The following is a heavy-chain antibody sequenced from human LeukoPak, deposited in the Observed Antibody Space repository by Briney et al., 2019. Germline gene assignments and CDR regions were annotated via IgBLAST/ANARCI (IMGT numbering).Heavy chain of an antibody. CDR1: GYTFTGYY. CDR2: INPSGGST. J-gene: IGHJ5*02. Sequence: RASVKVSCKASGYTFTGYYMHWVRQAPGQGLEWMGVINPSGGSTSFAQKFQARLTMTRDTSTSTVYMELSGLSSEDTAVYYCAREIVVVPSAMGFDPWGQGTLVTVSS. CDR3: AREIVVVPSAMGFDP. V-gene: IGHV1-46*01. D-gene: IGHD2-2*01.